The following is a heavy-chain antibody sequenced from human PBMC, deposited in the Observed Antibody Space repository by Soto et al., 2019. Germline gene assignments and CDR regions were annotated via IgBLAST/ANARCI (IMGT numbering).Heavy chain of an antibody. D-gene: IGHD2-8*01. CDR3: ARGWGKYFGVNDF. V-gene: IGHV1-18*01. CDR2: VSGYSDKR. J-gene: IGHJ4*01. CDR1: GYTFTTFG. Sequence: APFKVSCKPSGYTFTTFGITWVRQAPGQGLEWMGCVSGYSDKRDYSRKLQDRITLTADPSTTTSYMELRSLTSDDTAVYYCARGWGKYFGVNDFWG.